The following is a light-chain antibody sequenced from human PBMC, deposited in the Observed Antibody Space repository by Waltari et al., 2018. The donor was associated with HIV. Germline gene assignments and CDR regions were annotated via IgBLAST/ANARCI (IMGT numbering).Light chain of an antibody. Sequence: QSALTQPPSASGSPGQSVTISCTGTNSDSGNFDYVAWYQQHPRKPPKLIISEVYKRPSGVPNRFSGSKSGNTASLTVSGLQAEDEADYYCSSYATTNDFYVLFGGGTKLTVL. J-gene: IGLJ2*01. CDR3: SSYATTNDFYVL. CDR2: EVY. CDR1: NSDSGNFDY. V-gene: IGLV2-8*01.